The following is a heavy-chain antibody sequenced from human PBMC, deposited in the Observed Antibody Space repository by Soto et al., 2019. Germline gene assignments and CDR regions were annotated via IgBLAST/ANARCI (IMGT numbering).Heavy chain of an antibody. Sequence: PGGSLRLSCAASGFTCSNYAMNWVRQPPGKGLECVSVISGSGGSAYYADSVQGRFTISRDNSKNTLYMQMNSLRDEDTAIYYCVREGSGWNSRGSFDFWGRGTMVTVSS. CDR2: ISGSGGSA. V-gene: IGHV3-23*01. CDR3: VREGSGWNSRGSFDF. CDR1: GFTCSNYA. D-gene: IGHD6-19*01. J-gene: IGHJ3*01.